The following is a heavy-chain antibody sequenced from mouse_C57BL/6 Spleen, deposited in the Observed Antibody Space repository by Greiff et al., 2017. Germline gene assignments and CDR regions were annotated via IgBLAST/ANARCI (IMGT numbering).Heavy chain of an antibody. Sequence: VQLQQPGAELVRPGSSVKLSCKASGYTFTSYWMHWVKQRPIQGLEWIGNIDPSDSETHYNQKFTDKATLTVDKSSSTAYMQRRSLTSEDSAVYYCARFMGNGFAYWGQGTLVTVSA. CDR3: ARFMGNGFAY. CDR1: GYTFTSYW. V-gene: IGHV1-52*01. CDR2: IDPSDSET. D-gene: IGHD2-1*01. J-gene: IGHJ3*01.